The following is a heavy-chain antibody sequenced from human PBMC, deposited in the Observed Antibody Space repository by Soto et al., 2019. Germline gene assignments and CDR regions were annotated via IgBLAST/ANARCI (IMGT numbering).Heavy chain of an antibody. J-gene: IGHJ6*02. CDR1: GYSFTSYW. V-gene: IGHV5-51*01. CDR3: ARQDGWYRTYYHGMDV. D-gene: IGHD6-19*01. CDR2: IYPGDSDT. Sequence: GESLKISCKGSGYSFTSYWIGWVRQMPGKGLEWMGIIYPGDSDTRYSPSFQGQVTISADKSISTAYLQWSSLKASDTAMYYCARQDGWYRTYYHGMDVWGQGTTVTVSS.